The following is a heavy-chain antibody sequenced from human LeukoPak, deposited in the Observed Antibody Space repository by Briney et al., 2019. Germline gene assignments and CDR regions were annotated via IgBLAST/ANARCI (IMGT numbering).Heavy chain of an antibody. CDR3: ARGGTSLATMIVVPSWFDP. V-gene: IGHV1-8*01. CDR2: MNPNSGNT. J-gene: IGHJ5*02. CDR1: GYTFTSYD. Sequence: ASVKVSCKASGYTFTSYDINWVRQATGQGLGWMGWMNPNSGNTGYAQKFQGRVTMTRNTSISTAYMELSSLRSEDTAVYYCARGGTSLATMIVVPSWFDPWGQGTLVTVSS. D-gene: IGHD3-22*01.